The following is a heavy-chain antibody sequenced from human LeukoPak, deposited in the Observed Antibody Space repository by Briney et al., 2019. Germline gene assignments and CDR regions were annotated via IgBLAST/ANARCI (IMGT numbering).Heavy chain of an antibody. CDR1: GYSISSGYY. J-gene: IGHJ1*01. V-gene: IGHV4-38-2*02. CDR3: ARDCGGDCYSNAEYFQH. Sequence: SETLSLTCTVSGYSISSGYYWGWIRQPPGKGLEWIGSIYHSGSTYYNPSLKSRVTISVDKSKNQFSLKLSSVTAADTAVYYCARDCGGDCYSNAEYFQHWGQGTLVTVSS. CDR2: IYHSGST. D-gene: IGHD2-21*02.